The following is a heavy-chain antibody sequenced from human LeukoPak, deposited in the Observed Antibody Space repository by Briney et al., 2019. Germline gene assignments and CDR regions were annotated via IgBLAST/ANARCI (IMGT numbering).Heavy chain of an antibody. CDR2: IRYDGRNK. D-gene: IGHD4-17*01. J-gene: IGHJ4*02. Sequence: GGSLRLSCAASGFTFSNYGMHWVRQAPGKGPEGVTFIRYDGRNKYYADSVKGRFTISRDNSKNTLFLQMSSLKSEDTAVYYCATGVDYDDLRDDHWGQGTLVTVSS. CDR1: GFTFSNYG. V-gene: IGHV3-30*02. CDR3: ATGVDYDDLRDDH.